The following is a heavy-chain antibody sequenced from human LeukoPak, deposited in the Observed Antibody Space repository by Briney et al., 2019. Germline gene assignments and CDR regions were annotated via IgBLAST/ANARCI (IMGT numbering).Heavy chain of an antibody. Sequence: PGGSLRLSCAASGFSFSSYGMHWVRQAPGKGLEWVANIKQDGSEKYYVDSVKGRFTISRDNAKNSLYLQMNSLRAEDTAVYYCARGGVWSGYYFDYWGQGTLVTVSS. CDR3: ARGGVWSGYYFDY. V-gene: IGHV3-7*01. J-gene: IGHJ4*02. CDR1: GFSFSSYG. D-gene: IGHD3-3*01. CDR2: IKQDGSEK.